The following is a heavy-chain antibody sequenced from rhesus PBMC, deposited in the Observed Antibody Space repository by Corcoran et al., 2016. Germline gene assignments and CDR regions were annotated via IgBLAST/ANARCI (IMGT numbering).Heavy chain of an antibody. CDR1: GFPFTTYG. J-gene: IGHJ5-1*01. CDR3: AKDVGGFDV. D-gene: IGHD5-24*01. Sequence: EVQLVESGGGLVQPGGPLRLSCAASGFPFTTYGMTGVRQAPGKGLEWVTYISSDGTNTYYADSVKGRFTISRDNSKNTLSLQMNSLRVEDTAVYYCAKDVGGFDVWGPGVLVTVSS. CDR2: ISSDGTNT. V-gene: IGHV3S5*01.